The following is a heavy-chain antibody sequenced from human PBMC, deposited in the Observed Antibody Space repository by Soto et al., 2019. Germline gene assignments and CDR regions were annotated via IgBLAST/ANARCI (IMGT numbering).Heavy chain of an antibody. CDR3: AKVSRLVMQWLVFYFDY. D-gene: IGHD6-19*01. CDR1: GFTFSSYA. CDR2: ISGSGGST. J-gene: IGHJ4*02. V-gene: IGHV3-23*01. Sequence: PGGSLRLSCAASGFTFSSYAMSWVRQAPGKGLEWVSAISGSGGSTYYADSVKGRFTISRDNSKNTLYLQMNSLRAEDTAVYYCAKVSRLVMQWLVFYFDYWGQGTLVTVSS.